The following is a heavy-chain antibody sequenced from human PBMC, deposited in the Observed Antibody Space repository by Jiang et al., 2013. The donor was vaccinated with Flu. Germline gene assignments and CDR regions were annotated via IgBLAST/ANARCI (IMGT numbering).Heavy chain of an antibody. V-gene: IGHV3-21*01. Sequence: VQLLESGGGLLKPGGSLRLSCAASGFTFRSYTMNWVRQAPGKGLEWVPSISSSIIHEFYADSVKGRFTISRDNANNSLYLQMNSLRAEDTAVYYCAREEESGYFDHWGQGTLVTVSS. CDR3: AREEESGYFDH. CDR2: ISSSIIHE. J-gene: IGHJ4*02. CDR1: GFTFRSYT. D-gene: IGHD1-26*01.